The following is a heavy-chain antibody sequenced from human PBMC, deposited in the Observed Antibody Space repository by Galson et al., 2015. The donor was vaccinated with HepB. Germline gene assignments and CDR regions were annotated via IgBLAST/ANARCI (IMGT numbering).Heavy chain of an antibody. CDR2: ISYDGSNK. V-gene: IGHV3-30*04. J-gene: IGHJ6*02. CDR1: GFTFSSYA. CDR3: ARGEIRYFDWLKMWGHIGSYYYGMDV. D-gene: IGHD3-9*01. Sequence: SLRLSCAASGFTFSSYAMHWVRQAPGKGLEWVAVISYDGSNKYYADSVKGRFTISRDNSKNTLYLQMNSLRAEDTAVYYCARGEIRYFDWLKMWGHIGSYYYGMDVWGQGTTVTVSS.